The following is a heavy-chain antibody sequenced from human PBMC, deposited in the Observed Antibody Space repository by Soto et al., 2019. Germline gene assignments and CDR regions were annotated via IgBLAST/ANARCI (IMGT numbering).Heavy chain of an antibody. V-gene: IGHV1-58*01. CDR2: IVVGSGNT. D-gene: IGHD3-3*01. Sequence: SXKVSYKAAGFTXTISAVRLVRHARGQRLEWIGWIVVGSGNTNYAQKFQERVTITSYISTSTAYMELSSLRYEDTAVYYCAADRDFWSGYTYYGMDVWGQGTTVTVS. CDR3: AADRDFWSGYTYYGMDV. J-gene: IGHJ6*02. CDR1: GFTXTISA.